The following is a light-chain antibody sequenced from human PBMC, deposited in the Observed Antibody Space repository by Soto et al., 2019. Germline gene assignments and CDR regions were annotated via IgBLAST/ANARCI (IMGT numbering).Light chain of an antibody. V-gene: IGKV1-9*01. CDR1: QDISTY. Sequence: DIHLTQSSSFLSASVGDRVTVTCRASQDISTYLAWFQQKPGKAPQLLVYPASTLQGGVPSRFSGRGSGTEFTLTIDRLHSADFAVYYCQQYDRWPVTLGGGTKVDIK. CDR3: QQYDRWPVT. CDR2: PAS. J-gene: IGKJ4*01.